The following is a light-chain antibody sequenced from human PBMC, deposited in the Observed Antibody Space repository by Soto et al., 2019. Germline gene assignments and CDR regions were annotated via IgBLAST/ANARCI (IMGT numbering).Light chain of an antibody. J-gene: IGKJ2*01. CDR2: DAS. CDR3: HTYNSYSLHT. V-gene: IGKV1-5*01. Sequence: IQMTQPPSTLSASVGDRITITCRASQSVSRRLAWFQQKPGKAPKLLIYDASSLESGVPSRFSGRGSGTEFTLTISSLQPDDCATYYCHTYNSYSLHTFGQGTKVDIK. CDR1: QSVSRR.